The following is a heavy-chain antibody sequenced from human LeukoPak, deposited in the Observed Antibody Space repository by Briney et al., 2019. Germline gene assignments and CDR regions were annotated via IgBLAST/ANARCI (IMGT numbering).Heavy chain of an antibody. Sequence: GASVKVSCKASGYRFSSSGITWVRQAPGQGPEWMGWISTVNGNSHYAQNFQGRVTMTTDTSTSTAYMELRSLRSDDTAVYYCARVGYCSSTSCYTFDYWGQGTLVTVSS. J-gene: IGHJ4*02. CDR3: ARVGYCSSTSCYTFDY. CDR1: GYRFSSSG. V-gene: IGHV1-18*01. CDR2: ISTVNGNS. D-gene: IGHD2-2*02.